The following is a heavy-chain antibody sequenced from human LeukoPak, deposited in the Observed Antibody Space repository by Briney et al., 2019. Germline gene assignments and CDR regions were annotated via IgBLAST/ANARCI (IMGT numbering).Heavy chain of an antibody. CDR1: GFTFSSYA. J-gene: IGHJ4*02. CDR3: AKSGDSSGYYSEYFDY. D-gene: IGHD3-22*01. CDR2: ISGSGGST. Sequence: PGGSLRLSCAASGFTFSSYAMSWVRQAPGKGLEWVSAISGSGGSTYYADSVKGRFTISRDNSKNTLYLQMNSLRAEDTAVYYCAKSGDSSGYYSEYFDYWGQGTLVTVSS. V-gene: IGHV3-23*01.